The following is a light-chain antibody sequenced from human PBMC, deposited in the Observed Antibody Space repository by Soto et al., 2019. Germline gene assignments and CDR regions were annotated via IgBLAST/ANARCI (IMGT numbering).Light chain of an antibody. CDR2: EVS. CDR1: SSDVGGYNY. V-gene: IGLV2-8*01. Sequence: QSALTQPPSASGSPGQSVTISCTGTSSDVGGYNYVSWYQQHPGKAPKLMIYEVSKRPSGVPDRFSGSKSGNTASLTGSGRQAEDEADYYCSSYAGSNNVVFGGGTKLTAL. J-gene: IGLJ2*01. CDR3: SSYAGSNNVV.